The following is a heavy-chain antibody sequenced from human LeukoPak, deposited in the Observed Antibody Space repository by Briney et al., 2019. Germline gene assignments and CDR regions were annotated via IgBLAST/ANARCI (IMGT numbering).Heavy chain of an antibody. CDR1: GFTFSSYE. D-gene: IGHD2-15*01. CDR2: ISYDGSNK. CDR3: ARDRVVVAHYYYYYMDV. Sequence: GGSLRLSCAASGFTFSSYEMNWVRQAPGKGLEWVAVISYDGSNKYYADSVKGRFTISRDNSKNTLYLQMNSLRAEDTAVYYCARDRVVVAHYYYYYMDVWGKGTTVTVSS. J-gene: IGHJ6*03. V-gene: IGHV3-30*04.